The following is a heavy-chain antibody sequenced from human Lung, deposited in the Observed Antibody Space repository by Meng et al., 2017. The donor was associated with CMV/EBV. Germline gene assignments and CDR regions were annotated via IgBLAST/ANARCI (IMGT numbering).Heavy chain of an antibody. Sequence: VSDHSFTRDFFWGWVRQPPGKGLGWFGVNDCGTTNYNPSLKSRVAISIDTSGTQFSLTLSSVTAADSAIYYCVRHIIVIPGRGYGVDVWVQGTXVTVSS. V-gene: IGHV4-38-2*01. CDR1: DHSFTRDFF. J-gene: IGHJ6*02. CDR2: VNDCGTT. CDR3: VRHIIVIPGRGYGVDV. D-gene: IGHD2-2*01.